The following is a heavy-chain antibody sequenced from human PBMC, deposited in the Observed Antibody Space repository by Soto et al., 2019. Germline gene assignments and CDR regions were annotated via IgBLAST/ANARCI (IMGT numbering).Heavy chain of an antibody. D-gene: IGHD3-10*02. CDR3: TADRATLYLRTYVFDF. Sequence: EVQVVQSGAEIKMPGATVRISCTLSGYTFRDHYIHWIRQAPGKGLQWMGLVDPDDGETLYGEKFRGRVTITAVTSADSSYMELSSLRSEGTAIYYCTADRATLYLRTYVFDFWGQGTQVTVSS. CDR2: VDPDDGET. CDR1: GYTFRDHY. V-gene: IGHV1-69-2*01. J-gene: IGHJ4*02.